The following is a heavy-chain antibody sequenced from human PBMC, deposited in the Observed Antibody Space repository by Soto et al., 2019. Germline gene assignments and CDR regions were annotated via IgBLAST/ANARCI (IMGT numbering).Heavy chain of an antibody. V-gene: IGHV3-7*04. D-gene: IGHD1-26*01. CDR1: GFSLSSHW. Sequence: EVQLVESGGGLVQPGASLRLSCGASGFSLSSHWMSWVRQAPGKGLEWVANINQDGSGKNYVDSVKGRFTISRDNAKNSLHLQMNSLRAEDTALYFCARGSYPFDYWGQGTLVAVSS. J-gene: IGHJ4*02. CDR2: INQDGSGK. CDR3: ARGSYPFDY.